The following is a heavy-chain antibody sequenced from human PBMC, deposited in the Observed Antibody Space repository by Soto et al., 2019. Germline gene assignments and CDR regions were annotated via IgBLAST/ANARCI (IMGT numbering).Heavy chain of an antibody. D-gene: IGHD1-7*01. J-gene: IGHJ1*01. V-gene: IGHV4-4*07. CDR1: GAYISDFS. CDR2: ITITGNT. Sequence: QVQQQESGPGLVKPSDTLSLTCRVSGAYISDFSWSWIRQPAVKGLEWIGRITITGNTQKNPSFKSRVTMSIATSSNHVSLTPQSATAADTALYYCARETGENWTYEAHWGPGTLVTVSS. CDR3: ARETGENWTYEAH.